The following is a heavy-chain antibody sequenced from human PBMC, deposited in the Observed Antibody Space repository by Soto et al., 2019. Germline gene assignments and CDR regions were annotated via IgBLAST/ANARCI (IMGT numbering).Heavy chain of an antibody. CDR3: ARGQGRGRWFDP. D-gene: IGHD3-10*01. Sequence: SETLSLTCAVYGGSFSGYYWSWIRQPPGKGLEWIGEINHSGSTNYNPSLKSRVTISVDTSKNQFSLKLSSVTAADTAVYYCARGQGRGRWFDPWGQGTLVTVSS. CDR2: INHSGST. V-gene: IGHV4-34*01. CDR1: GGSFSGYY. J-gene: IGHJ5*02.